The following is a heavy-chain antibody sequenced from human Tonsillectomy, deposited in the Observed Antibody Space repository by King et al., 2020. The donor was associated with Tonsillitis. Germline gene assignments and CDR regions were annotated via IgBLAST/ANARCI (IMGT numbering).Heavy chain of an antibody. V-gene: IGHV4-59*02. D-gene: IGHD3-10*01. J-gene: IGHJ4*02. CDR2: MFYAGDSNIGDS. CDR3: ARVNTYHSASRSFDY. Sequence: VQLQESGPGLVKPSETLSLTCTVSGGSVNGYHWSWIRQPPGKGLEWIGYMFYAGDSNIGDSDYNASLKSRVTISVDTSKNQISLTLSSVTAADTAIYYCARVNTYHSASRSFDYWGQGTLVTVSP. CDR1: GGSVNGYH.